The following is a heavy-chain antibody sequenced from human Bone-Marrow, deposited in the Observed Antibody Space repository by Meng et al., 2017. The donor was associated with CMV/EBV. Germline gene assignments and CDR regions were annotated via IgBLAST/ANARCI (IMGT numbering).Heavy chain of an antibody. J-gene: IGHJ6*01. CDR2: IRSRTSNYAT. CDR1: GFTFSGST. Sequence: GGSLRLSCAASGFTFSGSTIHWVRQGSGKGLEWVGRIRSRTSNYATGYAASVKGRFTISRDDSKNTAYLEMNSLKTEDTAVYYCTRGSSSGNYYGMDVWGQGTMVTGSS. D-gene: IGHD6-13*01. CDR3: TRGSSSGNYYGMDV. V-gene: IGHV3-73*01.